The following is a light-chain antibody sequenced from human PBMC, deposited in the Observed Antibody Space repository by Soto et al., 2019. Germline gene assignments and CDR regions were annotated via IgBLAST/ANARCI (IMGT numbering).Light chain of an antibody. J-gene: IGKJ5*01. CDR1: QSVSSNF. V-gene: IGKV3-20*01. Sequence: EIVLTQSPGTLSLTSGERATLSCRASQSVSSNFLAWYQQKSGQAPRLLIYGASSRATGIPDRFTGSGSGTDFTLTISRLEPEDFAAYYCQQYGSSPITFGQGTRLDIK. CDR3: QQYGSSPIT. CDR2: GAS.